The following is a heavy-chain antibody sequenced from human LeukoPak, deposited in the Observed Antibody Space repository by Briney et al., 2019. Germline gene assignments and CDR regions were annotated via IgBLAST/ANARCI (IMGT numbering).Heavy chain of an antibody. CDR2: ISGSGGST. CDR1: GFTFSSYG. CDR3: AKSIVGATYFDY. Sequence: GGSLRLSCAASGFTFSSYGMSWVRQAPGKGLEWVSAISGSGGSTYYADSVKGRFTISRDNSKNTLYLQMNSLRAEDTAVYYCAKSIVGATYFDYWGQGTLVTVSS. V-gene: IGHV3-23*01. J-gene: IGHJ4*02. D-gene: IGHD1-26*01.